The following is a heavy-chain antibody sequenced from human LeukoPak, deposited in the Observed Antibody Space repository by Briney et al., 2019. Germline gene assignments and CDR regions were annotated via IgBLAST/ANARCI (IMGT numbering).Heavy chain of an antibody. Sequence: GGSLRLSCAASGFSFSSKWMSWFRRAPGKWPEWVAHIGPDGSETYYVDSAMGRFTISRDNAKNSGYLEMNSLRAEDTAVYYYATMVSISGDSWGQGTLVTVSS. D-gene: IGHD2-8*01. CDR2: IGPDGSET. V-gene: IGHV3-7*01. CDR1: GFSFSSKW. J-gene: IGHJ5*01. CDR3: ATMVSISGDS.